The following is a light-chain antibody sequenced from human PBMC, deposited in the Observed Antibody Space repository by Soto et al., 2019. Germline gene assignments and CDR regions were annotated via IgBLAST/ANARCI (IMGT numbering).Light chain of an antibody. Sequence: EVVLTQSPDTLSLPPGERATLSCRASQSISSYLAWYQQKPGQAPRLLIYDASNRATGIPARFSGSGSGTDFTLTISRLEPEDFAVYFCQQHGSSPWTFGQGTKVDIK. CDR2: DAS. CDR3: QQHGSSPWT. J-gene: IGKJ1*01. V-gene: IGKV3-11*01. CDR1: QSISSY.